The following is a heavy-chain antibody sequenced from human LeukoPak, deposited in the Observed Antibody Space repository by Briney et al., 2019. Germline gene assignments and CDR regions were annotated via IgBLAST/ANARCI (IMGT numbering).Heavy chain of an antibody. D-gene: IGHD3-22*01. CDR2: ISYDGSNK. Sequence: GGSLRLSCAASGFTFSSYAMHRVRQAPGKGLEWVAVISYDGSNKYYADSVKGRFTISRDNSKNTLYLQMNSLRAEDTAVYYCARDWYDSSGYLVYWGQGTLVTVSS. J-gene: IGHJ4*02. V-gene: IGHV3-30-3*01. CDR1: GFTFSSYA. CDR3: ARDWYDSSGYLVY.